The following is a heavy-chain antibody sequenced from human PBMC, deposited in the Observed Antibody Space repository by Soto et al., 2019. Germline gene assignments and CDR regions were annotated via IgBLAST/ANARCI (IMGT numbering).Heavy chain of an antibody. CDR2: IYYSGST. D-gene: IGHD3-3*01. Sequence: SETLSLTCTVSGGSISSYYWSWIRQPPGKGLEWIGYIYYSGSTNYNPSLKSRVTLSVDTSKNQFSLKLSSVTAADTAVYYCARDSSGYYDYYYMDVWGKGTTVTVSS. CDR3: ARDSSGYYDYYYMDV. CDR1: GGSISSYY. V-gene: IGHV4-59*01. J-gene: IGHJ6*03.